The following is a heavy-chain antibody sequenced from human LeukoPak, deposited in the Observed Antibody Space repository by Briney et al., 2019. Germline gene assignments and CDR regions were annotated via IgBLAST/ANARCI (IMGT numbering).Heavy chain of an antibody. Sequence: TGGSLRLSCAASGFTFSSYSMNWVRQAPGKGLEWVSSISSSSSYIYYADSVKGRLTISRDNAKKSLYLQMNSMRAEDTAVYYCARSPGEWEPMYYFDYWGQGTLVTVSS. J-gene: IGHJ4*02. CDR1: GFTFSSYS. CDR3: ARSPGEWEPMYYFDY. D-gene: IGHD1-26*01. CDR2: ISSSSSYI. V-gene: IGHV3-21*01.